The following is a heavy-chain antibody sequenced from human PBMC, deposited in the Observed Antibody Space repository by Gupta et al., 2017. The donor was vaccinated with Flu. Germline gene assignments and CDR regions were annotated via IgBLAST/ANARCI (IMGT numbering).Heavy chain of an antibody. Sequence: QVQLVQSGAEVKKPGSLVKVSCKASGVTFSTYAINWVRQAPGQGLEWMGGIIPVFVPTNYAQRFRGRVTITADESTSTAYMEISSLRSEDTAVYYCARKGGGHCSGGSCYSFDFWGQGTLVTVSS. D-gene: IGHD2-15*01. CDR3: ARKGGGHCSGGSCYSFDF. CDR2: IIPVFVPT. CDR1: GVTFSTYA. J-gene: IGHJ4*02. V-gene: IGHV1-69*01.